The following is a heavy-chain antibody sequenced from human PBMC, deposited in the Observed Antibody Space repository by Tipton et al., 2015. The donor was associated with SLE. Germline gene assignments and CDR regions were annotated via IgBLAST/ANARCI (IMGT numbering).Heavy chain of an antibody. D-gene: IGHD3-22*01. V-gene: IGHV4-61*09. Sequence: LSLTCTVSGDSISSGNYYWSWIRQPAGKGLEWIGYIWTGGSTNYNPSLKSRVTILADASKNQVSLKLRSVTAADTAVYYCARYYYDASGVTLFDYWGQGTLVTVSS. J-gene: IGHJ4*02. CDR3: ARYYYDASGVTLFDY. CDR2: IWTGGST. CDR1: GDSISSGNYY.